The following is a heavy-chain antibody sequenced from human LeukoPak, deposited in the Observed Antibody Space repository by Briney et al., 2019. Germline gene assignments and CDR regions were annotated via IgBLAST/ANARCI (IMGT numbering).Heavy chain of an antibody. V-gene: IGHV4-59*12. CDR2: IIYSGST. J-gene: IGHJ3*02. D-gene: IGHD4-23*01. Sequence: SETLSLTCTVSGGSINNYYWSWIRQPPGKGLEWIGYIIYSGSTNYNPSLKSRVTISVDTSKNQFSLKLSSVTAADTAVYYCARDPTTVVSDAFDIWGQGTMVTVSS. CDR3: ARDPTTVVSDAFDI. CDR1: GGSINNYY.